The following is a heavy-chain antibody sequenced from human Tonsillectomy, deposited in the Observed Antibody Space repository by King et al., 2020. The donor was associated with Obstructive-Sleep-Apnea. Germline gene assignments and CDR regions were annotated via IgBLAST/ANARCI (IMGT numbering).Heavy chain of an antibody. D-gene: IGHD3-10*01. V-gene: IGHV3-33*01. CDR2: IWYDGTHK. Sequence: VQLVESGGGVVQPGRSLRLSCAASGFTFSSYGMQWVRQAPGKGLEWVAAIWYDGTHKYDADSVKGRFTISRDNSKNMLYLEMKSLRAEDTAVYYCARDLGSGRPFDYWGQGTLVTVSS. J-gene: IGHJ4*02. CDR3: ARDLGSGRPFDY. CDR1: GFTFSSYG.